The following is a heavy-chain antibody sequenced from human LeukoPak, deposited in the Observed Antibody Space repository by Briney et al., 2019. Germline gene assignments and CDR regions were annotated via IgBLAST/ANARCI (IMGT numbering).Heavy chain of an antibody. V-gene: IGHV1-2*02. CDR1: GYTLTKLS. CDR3: ARSYHYYDSSGYSMGDTFEI. J-gene: IGHJ3*02. CDR2: IDPNSGDT. Sequence: ASVKVSCKVSGYTLTKLSMHWVRQAPGQGLEWMGWIDPNSGDTNYAQKFQGRVTMTRDTSISTAYMELSRLRSDDTAVFYCARSYHYYDSSGYSMGDTFEIWGQGTMVTVSS. D-gene: IGHD3-22*01.